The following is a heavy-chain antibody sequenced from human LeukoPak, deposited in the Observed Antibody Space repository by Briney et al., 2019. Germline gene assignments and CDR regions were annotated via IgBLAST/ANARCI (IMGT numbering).Heavy chain of an antibody. Sequence: AGGSLRLSCAASGFTFSSYAMSWVRQAPGKGLEWVSAISGSGGSTYYADSVKDRFTISRDNSKNTLYLQMNSLRAEDTAVYYCAKDVGYDILTGYYSYASDYWGQGTLVTVSS. J-gene: IGHJ4*02. CDR1: GFTFSSYA. CDR2: ISGSGGST. V-gene: IGHV3-23*01. D-gene: IGHD3-9*01. CDR3: AKDVGYDILTGYYSYASDY.